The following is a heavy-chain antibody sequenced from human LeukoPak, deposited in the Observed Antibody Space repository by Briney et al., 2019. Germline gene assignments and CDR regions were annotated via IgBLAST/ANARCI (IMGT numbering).Heavy chain of an antibody. V-gene: IGHV3-66*01. CDR2: IYSGGNT. J-gene: IGHJ6*02. CDR1: GFTVSSTY. Sequence: PGGSLRLFCAVSGFTVSSTYMSWVRQAPGKGLEWVSAIYSGGNTYYSDSAKGRFTISRDTSSNTLYLQMNSLRVDDTAVYYCAKEIFRDVWGQGTTVTVSS. CDR3: AKEIFRDV.